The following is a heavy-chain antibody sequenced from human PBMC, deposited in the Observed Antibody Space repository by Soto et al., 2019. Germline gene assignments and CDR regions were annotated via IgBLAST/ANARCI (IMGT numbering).Heavy chain of an antibody. V-gene: IGHV1-18*01. CDR1: GYTFTNYG. D-gene: IGHD6-6*01. J-gene: IGHJ6*03. CDR2: ISAYNGDT. CDR3: ARVPQLVGYFYYYMDV. Sequence: QVQLLQSGAEVKKPGASVKVSCKASGYTFTNYGITWVRQAPGQGLEWMGWISAYNGDTHYTQRLQGRVTLTTDTSTSTAYMELRGLRSDDTAVYYCARVPQLVGYFYYYMDVWGKGTPVTVSS.